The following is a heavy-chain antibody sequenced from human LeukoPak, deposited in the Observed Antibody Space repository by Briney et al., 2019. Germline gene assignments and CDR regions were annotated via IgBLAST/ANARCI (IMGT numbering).Heavy chain of an antibody. V-gene: IGHV3-33*01. Sequence: GRSLRLSCAASGFTFSSYGMHWVRQAPGKGLEWVAVIWYDGSNKYYADSVKGRFTISRDNSKNTLYLQMNSLRAEDTAVYYCARDWGMGGYDIYYGMDVWGQGTTVTVSS. D-gene: IGHD5-12*01. CDR3: ARDWGMGGYDIYYGMDV. CDR2: IWYDGSNK. J-gene: IGHJ6*02. CDR1: GFTFSSYG.